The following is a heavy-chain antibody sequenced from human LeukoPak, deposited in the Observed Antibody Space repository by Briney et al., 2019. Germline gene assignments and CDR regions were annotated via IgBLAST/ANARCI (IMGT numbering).Heavy chain of an antibody. J-gene: IGHJ5*02. Sequence: SETLSLTCAVSGGSFSGYYWSWIRQPPGKGLEWIGEINHSGSTNYNPSLESRGAISVDTSKNQFSLKLSSVTAADTAVYYCATKGGDDPRAGWFDPWGQGTLVTVSS. D-gene: IGHD3-16*01. CDR3: ATKGGDDPRAGWFDP. CDR2: INHSGST. V-gene: IGHV4-34*01. CDR1: GGSFSGYY.